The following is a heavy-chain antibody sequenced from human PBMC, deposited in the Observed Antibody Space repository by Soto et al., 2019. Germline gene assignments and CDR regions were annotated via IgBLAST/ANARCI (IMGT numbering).Heavy chain of an antibody. CDR2: ISDDGSNK. Sequence: QVQLVESGGVVVPPGRSLRLSCAASGFNFSSYAMHWVRQAPGKGLEWVAVISDDGSNKYYADSVKGRFTISRDNSKNTLYLQMNSLRAEDTAVYYCANGNWVDPWGQGTLVTVSS. CDR3: ANGNWVDP. J-gene: IGHJ5*02. CDR1: GFNFSSYA. V-gene: IGHV3-30*14.